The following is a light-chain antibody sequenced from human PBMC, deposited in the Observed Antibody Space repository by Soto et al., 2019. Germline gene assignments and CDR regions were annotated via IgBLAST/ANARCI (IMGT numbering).Light chain of an antibody. CDR1: QSVSSY. Sequence: EIVLTQSPATLSLSPGERATLSCRASQSVSSYLAWYQQKPGQAHRLLIYDASNLATGIPARFSGSGSGTDCTLTISSLEPEDFAVYYCQQRSNWPLTFGGGTKVESK. CDR3: QQRSNWPLT. J-gene: IGKJ4*01. CDR2: DAS. V-gene: IGKV3-11*01.